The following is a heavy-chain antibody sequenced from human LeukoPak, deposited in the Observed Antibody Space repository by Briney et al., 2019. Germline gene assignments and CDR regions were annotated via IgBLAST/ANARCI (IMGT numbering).Heavy chain of an antibody. J-gene: IGHJ6*03. V-gene: IGHV4-4*02. CDR3: ARRALYYYYYYMDV. Sequence: GSLRLSCAATGFIFSSHWMSWVRQAPGKGLEWIGEINHSGSTNYNPSLKSRVTISVDTSKNQFSLKLSSVTAADTAVYYCARRALYYYYYYMDVWGKGTTVTVSS. CDR2: INHSGST. CDR1: GFIFSSHW.